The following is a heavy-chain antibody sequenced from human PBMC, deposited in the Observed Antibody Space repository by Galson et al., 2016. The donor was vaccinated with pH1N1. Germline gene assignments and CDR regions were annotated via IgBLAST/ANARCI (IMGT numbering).Heavy chain of an antibody. CDR2: VNPGGSTI. Sequence: SGAEVKQPGESLKISCKASGYSFTRYWIAWVRQVPGKGLEWVGVVNPGGSTIRYSPPFQGQVTISSDKSINTAYLQWISLKASDSATYYCAGQYDFGDYRGDAFDIWGQGTMVIVSS. V-gene: IGHV5-51*03. CDR1: GYSFTRYW. CDR3: AGQYDFGDYRGDAFDI. J-gene: IGHJ3*02. D-gene: IGHD4-17*01.